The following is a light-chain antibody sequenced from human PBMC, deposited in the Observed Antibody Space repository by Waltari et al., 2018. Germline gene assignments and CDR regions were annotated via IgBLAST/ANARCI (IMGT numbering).Light chain of an antibody. V-gene: IGKV3-15*01. Sequence: DIVLTQPPATLSLSPGERATLSCRASQSVSSNLAWYQQKPGQAPRLLISGASSRATAFPGRFSGSGSGTDFTLTISSLEPEDFAVYYCQQYINWPLTFGGGTKVEIK. J-gene: IGKJ4*01. CDR2: GAS. CDR1: QSVSSN. CDR3: QQYINWPLT.